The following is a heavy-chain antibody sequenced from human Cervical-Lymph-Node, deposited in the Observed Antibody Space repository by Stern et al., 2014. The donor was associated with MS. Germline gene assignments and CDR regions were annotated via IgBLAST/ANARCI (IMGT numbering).Heavy chain of an antibody. D-gene: IGHD6-13*01. CDR1: GFTFSSHW. V-gene: IGHV3-74*03. CDR2: IYGDGSST. J-gene: IGHJ4*02. Sequence: VQLEESGGGLVQPGGSLRLSCAASGFTFSSHWMHWVRQAPGKGLVWVSRIYGDGSSTKYADSVKGRFTISRDNAKSTLYLKMNSLRAEDSAVYYCARDAWPAASGPLIDYWGRGTLFTVSS. CDR3: ARDAWPAASGPLIDY.